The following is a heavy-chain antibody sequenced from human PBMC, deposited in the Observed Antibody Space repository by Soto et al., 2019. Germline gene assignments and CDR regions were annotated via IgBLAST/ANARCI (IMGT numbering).Heavy chain of an antibody. CDR3: AKDIGDDYFNFDF. CDR1: GFTFNYYG. D-gene: IGHD4-17*01. V-gene: IGHV3-30*18. J-gene: IGHJ4*02. Sequence: GGSLRLSCAASGFTFNYYGMHWVRQAPGKGLEWVALISYAGSAKYNADSVKGRFTISRDNSKNTLYLQMNSLRAEDTALYYCAKDIGDDYFNFDFWGQGTLVTVSS. CDR2: ISYAGSAK.